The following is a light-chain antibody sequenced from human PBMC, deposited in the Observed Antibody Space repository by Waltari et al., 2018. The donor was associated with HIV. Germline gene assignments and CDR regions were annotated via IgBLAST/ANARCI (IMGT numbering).Light chain of an antibody. CDR3: QTWGTGIHVV. CDR1: SGHSSYA. V-gene: IGLV4-69*01. CDR2: LNSDGRH. Sequence: QLVLTQSPSASASLGASVKLTCTLSSGHSSYAIAWHQQQPEKAPRYLMRLNSDGRHTKGDGIPDRFSGSSSGAERYLIISSLQSEDEADYYCQTWGTGIHVVFGGGTKLTVL. J-gene: IGLJ3*02.